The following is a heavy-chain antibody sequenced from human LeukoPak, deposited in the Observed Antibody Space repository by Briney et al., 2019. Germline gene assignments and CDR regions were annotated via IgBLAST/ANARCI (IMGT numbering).Heavy chain of an antibody. J-gene: IGHJ3*02. V-gene: IGHV4-4*07. CDR3: ARDYNRYCSSTSCYSDAFDI. D-gene: IGHD2-2*02. CDR1: GGSISSYY. Sequence: SETLSLTCTVSGGSISSYYWSWIRQPAGKGLEWIGRIYTSGSTNYNPSLKSRVTMTVDTSKNQFSLKLSSVTAADTAVYYCARDYNRYCSSTSCYSDAFDIWGQGTMVTVSS. CDR2: IYTSGST.